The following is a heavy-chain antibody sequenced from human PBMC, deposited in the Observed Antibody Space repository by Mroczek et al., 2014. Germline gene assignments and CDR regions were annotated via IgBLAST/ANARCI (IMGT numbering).Heavy chain of an antibody. D-gene: IGHD7-27*01. J-gene: IGHJ6*03. CDR1: GGSISSGSYY. CDR2: IYTSGST. CDR3: ARWGQKGGYMDV. V-gene: IGHV4-61*02. Sequence: QVQLQESGPGLVKPSQTLSLTCTVSGGSISSGSYYWSWIRQPAGKGLEWIGRIYTSGSTNYNPSLKSRVTMSVDTSKNQFSLKLSSVTAADTAVYYCARWGQKGGYMDVRGKGTDGRPSP.